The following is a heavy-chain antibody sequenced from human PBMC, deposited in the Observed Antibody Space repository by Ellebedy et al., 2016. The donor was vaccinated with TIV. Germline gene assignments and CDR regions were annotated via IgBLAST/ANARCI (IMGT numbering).Heavy chain of an antibody. Sequence: GGSLRLXCAASGFTFSSYAMSWVRQAPGKGLEWVSAISGSGGSTYYADSVKGRFTISRDNSKNTLYLQMNSLRAEDTAVYYCAKDRVPLVVVAATAGYWGQGTLVTVSS. CDR3: AKDRVPLVVVAATAGY. D-gene: IGHD2-15*01. CDR2: ISGSGGST. J-gene: IGHJ4*02. CDR1: GFTFSSYA. V-gene: IGHV3-23*01.